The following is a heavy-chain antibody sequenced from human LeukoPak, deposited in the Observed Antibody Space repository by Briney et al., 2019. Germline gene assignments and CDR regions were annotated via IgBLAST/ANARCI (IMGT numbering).Heavy chain of an antibody. D-gene: IGHD5-24*01. CDR2: ISWNSGNI. J-gene: IGHJ3*02. CDR3: AKEDGAFDI. CDR1: GFTFDDYA. Sequence: GGSLRLSCAASGFTFDDYAMHWVRQAPGKGLEWVSGISWNSGNIDYAGSVKGRFTTSRDNTNNSLYLHMNSLRTEDMALYYCAKEDGAFDIWGQGTMVTVS. V-gene: IGHV3-9*03.